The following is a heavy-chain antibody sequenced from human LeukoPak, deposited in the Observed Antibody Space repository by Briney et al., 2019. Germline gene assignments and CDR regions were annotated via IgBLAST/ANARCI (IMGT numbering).Heavy chain of an antibody. V-gene: IGHV1-24*01. CDR2: FDPEDGET. CDR1: GYTLTELS. J-gene: IGHJ6*02. CDR3: ATDRGMYQLLYYGMDV. D-gene: IGHD2-2*01. Sequence: GASVKVSCKVSGYTLTELSMHWVRQAPGKGLEWMGGFDPEDGETIYAQKFQGRVTMTEDTSTDTAYMELSSLRSEDTALYYCATDRGMYQLLYYGMDVWGQGTAVTVSS.